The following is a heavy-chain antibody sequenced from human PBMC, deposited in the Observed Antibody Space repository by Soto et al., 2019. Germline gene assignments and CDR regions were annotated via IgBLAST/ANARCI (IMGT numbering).Heavy chain of an antibody. CDR3: AKDPERLGELSSGNPYY. J-gene: IGHJ4*02. CDR2: IIPMFGTP. D-gene: IGHD3-16*02. Sequence: ASVKVSCKASGGTFSKCAISWVRQARGQGLEWLGGIIPMFGTPNYAQKFQGRVTISADESTTTAYLELSSLRSADTAVYYCAKDPERLGELSSGNPYYWGQGTLVTVSS. CDR1: GGTFSKCA. V-gene: IGHV1-69*13.